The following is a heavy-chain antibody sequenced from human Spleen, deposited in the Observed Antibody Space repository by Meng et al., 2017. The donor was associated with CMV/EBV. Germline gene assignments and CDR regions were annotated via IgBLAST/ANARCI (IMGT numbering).Heavy chain of an antibody. CDR1: GYTFTDYS. V-gene: IGHV1-2*06. Sequence: ASVKVSSKASGYTFTDYSMHWVRQAPGQGLEWMGRIDANSGAPNYAQKLQGRVTMTTDTSTSTAYKELRSLRSYDTAVYYCARDGGYYDFWSGGNADAFDIWGQGTMVTVSS. J-gene: IGHJ3*02. CDR3: ARDGGYYDFWSGGNADAFDI. D-gene: IGHD3-3*01. CDR2: IDANSGAP.